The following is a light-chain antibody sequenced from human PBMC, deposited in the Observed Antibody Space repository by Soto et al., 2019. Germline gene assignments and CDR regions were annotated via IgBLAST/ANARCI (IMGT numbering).Light chain of an antibody. CDR1: SSNIGSNS. CDR2: SNN. Sequence: QSVLTQPPSASGTPGQRVTISCSGSSSNIGSNSVNWYQQLPGTAPKLLIYSNNRRPSGVPDRFSGSKSGTSASLAISGLQSDDEADYYCAAWDDSLSAPVVFGGGTKVTVL. V-gene: IGLV1-44*01. CDR3: AAWDDSLSAPVV. J-gene: IGLJ2*01.